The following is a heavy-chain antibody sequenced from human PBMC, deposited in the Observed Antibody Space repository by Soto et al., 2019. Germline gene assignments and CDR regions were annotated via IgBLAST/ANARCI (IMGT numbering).Heavy chain of an antibody. J-gene: IGHJ4*02. V-gene: IGHV3-74*01. CDR1: GFTFNNKW. D-gene: IGHD1-26*01. CDR2: IDGAAATT. CDR3: ARGGAMGVDY. Sequence: GWSLRLSSTASGFTFNNKWMHWVRQAPGKGLVWLSRIDGAAATTNYADSVRGRFTISRDNAKNIVFLHVNGLTDEDTAVYYCARGGAMGVDYWGQGTLVTVSS.